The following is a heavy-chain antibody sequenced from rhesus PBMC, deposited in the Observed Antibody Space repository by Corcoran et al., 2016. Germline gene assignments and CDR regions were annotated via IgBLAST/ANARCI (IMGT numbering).Heavy chain of an antibody. J-gene: IGHJ4*01. CDR2: IYGSSGIT. CDR3: AREGTYGSSYYFDY. V-gene: IGHV4-147*01. Sequence: QVQLQESGPGLVKPSETLSLTCAVSGYSISSNYWSWIRQPPGKGLEWIGYIYGSSGITYYNPSLKSRVTISTDTSKNQFSLTLNSVTAADTAVYYCAREGTYGSSYYFDYWGQGVLVTVSS. D-gene: IGHD4-29*01. CDR1: GYSISSNY.